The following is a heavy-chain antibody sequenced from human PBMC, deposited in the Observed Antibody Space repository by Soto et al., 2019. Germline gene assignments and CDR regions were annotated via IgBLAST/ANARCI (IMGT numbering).Heavy chain of an antibody. CDR1: GFTFSSYE. Sequence: QAVGSLRLSCEVSGFTFSSYEMYWVRQAPGKGLEWVAYISSSGETVYYAGSVQGRFTISRDNAKNSLYLQMSSLGAEDTAVYYCAREGFYAMDVWGQGTTVTVSS. J-gene: IGHJ6*02. CDR2: ISSSGETV. CDR3: AREGFYAMDV. V-gene: IGHV3-48*03. D-gene: IGHD2-2*01.